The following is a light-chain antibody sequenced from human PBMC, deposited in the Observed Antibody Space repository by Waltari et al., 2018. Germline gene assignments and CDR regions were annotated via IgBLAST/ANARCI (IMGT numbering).Light chain of an antibody. CDR1: SSDVGSYHV. V-gene: IGLV2-23*02. CDR3: CSYAGSSTVV. Sequence: QSALTQPASVSGSPGQSIPISCTGTSSDVGSYHVVSWYQQHPGQAPKLMIYEVSKRPSGVSNRFSGSKSGNTASLTISGLQAEDEADYYCCSYAGSSTVVFGGGTKLTVL. CDR2: EVS. J-gene: IGLJ2*01.